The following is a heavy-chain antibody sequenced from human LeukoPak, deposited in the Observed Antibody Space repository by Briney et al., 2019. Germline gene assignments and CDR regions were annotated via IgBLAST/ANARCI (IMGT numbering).Heavy chain of an antibody. D-gene: IGHD1-14*01. CDR1: GFTFSSFA. V-gene: IGHV3-30*14. CDR2: ISYDGSNK. Sequence: GGSLRLSCAASGFTFSSFAMDWVRQAPGKGLEWVAVISYDGSNKYYAVSVKGRFTISRDNSKNTLYLQMNSLRAEDTAVYYCARGTGGSYYYYYMDVWGKGTTVTISS. J-gene: IGHJ6*03. CDR3: ARGTGGSYYYYYMDV.